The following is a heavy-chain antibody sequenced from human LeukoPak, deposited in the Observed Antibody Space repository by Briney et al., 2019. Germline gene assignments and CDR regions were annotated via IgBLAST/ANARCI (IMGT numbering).Heavy chain of an antibody. D-gene: IGHD3-16*01. V-gene: IGHV3-74*01. CDR3: VGDMTGPRDI. CDR2: INPDGSRT. CDR1: GSTFSSYW. J-gene: IGHJ3*02. Sequence: SGGSLRLSCVASGSTFSSYWIHWVRQAPGKGLMWVSCINPDGSRTDYADSVKGRFTISRDNAKNSLYLQMNSLRDEDTAVYYCVGDMTGPRDIWGQGTMVTVSS.